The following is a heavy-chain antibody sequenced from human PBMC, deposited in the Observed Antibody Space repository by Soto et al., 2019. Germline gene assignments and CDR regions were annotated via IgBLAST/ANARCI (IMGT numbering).Heavy chain of an antibody. CDR1: GGSVSSGTYY. V-gene: IGHV4-61*01. CDR2: IYHSGGT. Sequence: QVQLQESGPGLVKPSETLSLTCTVSGGSVSSGTYYWSWIRQPPGKGLEWIAYIYHSGGTNYNPSLQGRVTISMYTSKNQFSLKLSSVTAADTAVYYCARGFAYWGQGTLVTVSS. J-gene: IGHJ4*02. CDR3: ARGFAY.